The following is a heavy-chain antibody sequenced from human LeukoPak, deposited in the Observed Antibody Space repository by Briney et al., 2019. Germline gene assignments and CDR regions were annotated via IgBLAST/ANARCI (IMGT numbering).Heavy chain of an antibody. D-gene: IGHD3-22*01. J-gene: IGHJ4*02. CDR1: RFTVSSNY. CDR2: IYGGGST. CDR3: GRGLYYFDTSGYLSY. Sequence: GGSLSLSCAASRFTVSSNYMSWVPQAQGKGLEWVSDIYGGGSTYYADFVKGRFTISRDNSKKTQYLQINSLRDEPTAVYCWGRGLYYFDTSGYLSYWRQGTLGTASS. V-gene: IGHV3-53*01.